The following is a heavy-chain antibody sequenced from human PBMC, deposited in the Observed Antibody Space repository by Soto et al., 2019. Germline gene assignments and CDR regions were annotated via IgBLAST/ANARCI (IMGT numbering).Heavy chain of an antibody. CDR1: GFTFSNAW. CDR2: IKTKTDGVTT. D-gene: IGHD3-16*02. V-gene: IGHV3-15*07. CDR3: TTAPLWGSYRQYYYYAMDV. Sequence: WGALRVSCAVSGFTFSNAWMNWVRQAPGKGLESPGRIKTKTDGVTTDYAAPVKGRFTISRYDSKNTLYLQMNSLKTEDTAVYYCTTAPLWGSYRQYYYYAMDVWGQGTPVTVSS. J-gene: IGHJ6*01.